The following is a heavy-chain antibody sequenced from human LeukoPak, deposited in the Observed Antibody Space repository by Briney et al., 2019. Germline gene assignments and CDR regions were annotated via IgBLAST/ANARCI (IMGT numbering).Heavy chain of an antibody. CDR3: VKVRRSAGNAAFGWFAP. CDR2: ISGTGGFTTST. V-gene: IGHV3-23*01. J-gene: IGHJ5*02. Sequence: GGSLRLSCAASGFTFSNYAMTWVRQAPGKGLEWVSTISGTGGFTTSTYYADSVKGRFTISRDNSDNKLYLQMDDLRADDTAVSYCVKVRRSAGNAAFGWFAPWGQAPLATVPP. CDR1: GFTFSNYA. D-gene: IGHD3-16*01.